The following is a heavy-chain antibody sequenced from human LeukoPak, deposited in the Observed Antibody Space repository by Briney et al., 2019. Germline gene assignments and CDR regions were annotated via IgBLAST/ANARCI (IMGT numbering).Heavy chain of an antibody. J-gene: IGHJ4*02. CDR3: ARSVGYCSSTSCPPPGYFDY. CDR1: GGTFSSYA. CDR2: IIPIFGTA. Sequence: SVTVSCKASGGTFSSYAFGWVRQAPGQGLEWMGGIIPIFGTANYAQKFQGRVTITTDESTSTAYMELSSLRSEDTAVYYCARSVGYCSSTSCPPPGYFDYWGQGTLVTVSS. D-gene: IGHD2-2*01. V-gene: IGHV1-69*05.